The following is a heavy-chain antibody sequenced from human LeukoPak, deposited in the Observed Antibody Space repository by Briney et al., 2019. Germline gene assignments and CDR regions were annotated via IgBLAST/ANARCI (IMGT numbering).Heavy chain of an antibody. V-gene: IGHV4-59*01. D-gene: IGHD5-24*01. CDR2: IYYSGST. CDR3: AREGDGYNYDYFDY. J-gene: IGHJ4*02. Sequence: SETLSLTCTVSGGSISSYYWSWIRQPPGKGLEWIGYIYYSGSTNYNPSLKSRVTISVDTSKNQFSLKLSSVTAADTAVYYCAREGDGYNYDYFDYWGQGTLVTVSS. CDR1: GGSISSYY.